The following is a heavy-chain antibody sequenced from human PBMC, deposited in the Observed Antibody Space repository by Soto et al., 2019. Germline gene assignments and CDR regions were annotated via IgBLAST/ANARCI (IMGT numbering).Heavy chain of an antibody. D-gene: IGHD3-16*02. CDR1: EYTFTGYY. J-gene: IGHJ3*02. CDR3: ARGSYDYIWGSYRVRGAFDI. V-gene: IGHV1-2*04. CDR2: INPNSGGT. Sequence: ASVKVSCKASEYTFTGYYMHWVRQAPGQGLEWMGWINPNSGGTNYAQKFQGWVTMTRDTSISTAYMELSRLRSDDTAVYYCARGSYDYIWGSYRVRGAFDIWGQGTMVTVSS.